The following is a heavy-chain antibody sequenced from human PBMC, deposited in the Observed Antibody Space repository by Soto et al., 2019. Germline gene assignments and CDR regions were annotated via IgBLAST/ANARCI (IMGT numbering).Heavy chain of an antibody. D-gene: IGHD3-3*02. CDR1: GGTFSTSA. J-gene: IGHJ6*02. CDR2: IMPVFATP. Sequence: QVQLMQSGAEVKKPGSSVKVSCKASGGTFSTSAISWVRQAPGEGLEWVGGIMPVFATPDYAQKIQGRVTISADESTTTAYLELTSLTPDDTAVYYCARDKDRQQLGGNYYYILAVWGQGTAITVSS. CDR3: ARDKDRQQLGGNYYYILAV. V-gene: IGHV1-69*12.